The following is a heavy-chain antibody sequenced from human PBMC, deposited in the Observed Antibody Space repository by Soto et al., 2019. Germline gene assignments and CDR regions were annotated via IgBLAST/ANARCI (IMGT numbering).Heavy chain of an antibody. CDR3: ARSWGYLDY. D-gene: IGHD3-16*01. V-gene: IGHV3-53*01. CDR2: FYSGGDT. CDR1: GFIVRSNY. Sequence: HPGGSLRLSCAASGFIVRSNYMSWVRQAPGKGLEWVSVFYSGGDTDYAVSVQGRFTISRDNSKNTLYLQMNSLRAEDTAVYYCARSWGYLDYWGQGTLVTVSS. J-gene: IGHJ4*02.